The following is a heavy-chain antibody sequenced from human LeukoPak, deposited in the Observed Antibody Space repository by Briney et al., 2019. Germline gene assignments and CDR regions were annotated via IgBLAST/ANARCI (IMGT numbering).Heavy chain of an antibody. V-gene: IGHV3-30*18. CDR3: AKAVGMVRGVEN. CDR1: GFTFSSYG. CDR2: ISYDGSNK. D-gene: IGHD3-10*01. J-gene: IGHJ4*02. Sequence: GGSLRLSCAASGFTFSSYGMHWVRQAPGKGLEWVAVISYDGSNKYYADSVKGRFTISRDNSKNTLYLQMNSLRAEDTAVYYCAKAVGMVRGVENWGQGTLVTVSS.